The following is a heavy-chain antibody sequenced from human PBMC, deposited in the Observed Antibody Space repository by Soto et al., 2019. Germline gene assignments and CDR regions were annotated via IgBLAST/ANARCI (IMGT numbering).Heavy chain of an antibody. Sequence: SETLSLTCAVSGGSISSSNWWSWVRQPPGKGLEWIGEIYHSGSTNYNPSLKSRVTISVDKSKNQFSLKLSSVTAADTAVYYCARAGYSSSWYHVYNCFDPCGQRTLVTLSS. D-gene: IGHD6-13*01. CDR1: GGSISSSNW. J-gene: IGHJ5*02. V-gene: IGHV4-4*02. CDR2: IYHSGST. CDR3: ARAGYSSSWYHVYNCFDP.